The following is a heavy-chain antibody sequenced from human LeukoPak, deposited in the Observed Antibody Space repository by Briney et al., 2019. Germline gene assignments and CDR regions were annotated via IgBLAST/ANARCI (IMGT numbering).Heavy chain of an antibody. CDR2: IYYSGST. J-gene: IGHJ4*02. CDR1: GGSISSYY. CDR3: ARLNGYSYGFDY. D-gene: IGHD5-18*01. V-gene: IGHV4-59*01. Sequence: SETLSLTCTVSGGSISSYYWSWLRQPPGKGLEWIGYIYYSGSTNYNPSLKSRVTISVDTSKNQFSLKLSSVTAADTAVYYCARLNGYSYGFDYWGQGTLVTVSS.